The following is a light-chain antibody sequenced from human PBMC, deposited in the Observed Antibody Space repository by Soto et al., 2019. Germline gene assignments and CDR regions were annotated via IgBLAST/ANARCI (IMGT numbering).Light chain of an antibody. V-gene: IGKV3-15*01. CDR3: QQYNNWPRT. CDR1: QSVSSN. J-gene: IGKJ1*01. Sequence: IVMTQTPATRSVSLGEGATLSCRASQSVSSNLAWYQQKSDQAPRLLIYAASTRATGIPVRFSGSGSGTEFTLTISSLQSEGFAIYYCQQYNNWPRTFLQGTKVDIK. CDR2: AAS.